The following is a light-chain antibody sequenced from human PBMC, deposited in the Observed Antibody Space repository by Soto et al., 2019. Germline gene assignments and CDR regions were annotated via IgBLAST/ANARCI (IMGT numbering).Light chain of an antibody. J-gene: IGKJ4*01. Sequence: EIVLTQSPGTLSLSPGDRATLSCRASQSVSSNYLAWYQQKPGQAPRLLIYGASSRATGIPDRFSGSGSGTDCTLTISRLEPDDCAVYYCQQYDTSPPLTFGGGNKVESK. CDR1: QSVSSNY. V-gene: IGKV3-20*01. CDR2: GAS. CDR3: QQYDTSPPLT.